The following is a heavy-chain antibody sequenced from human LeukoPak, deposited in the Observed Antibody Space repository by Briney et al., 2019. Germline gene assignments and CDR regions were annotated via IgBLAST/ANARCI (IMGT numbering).Heavy chain of an antibody. D-gene: IGHD2-21*02. J-gene: IGHJ3*02. V-gene: IGHV1-46*01. CDR2: INPSGGST. CDR3: ARVRGVVVTEGAFDI. Sequence: ASVKVSCKASGYTFTSYYMHWVRQAPGQGLECMGIINPSGGSTRYAQKFQGRVTMTRDTSTSTVYMELSSLRSEDTAVYYCARVRGVVVTEGAFDIWGQGTMVTVSS. CDR1: GYTFTSYY.